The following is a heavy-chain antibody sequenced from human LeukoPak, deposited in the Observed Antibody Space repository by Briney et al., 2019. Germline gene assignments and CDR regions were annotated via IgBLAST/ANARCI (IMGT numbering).Heavy chain of an antibody. CDR1: GFTLSSYA. CDR2: ISYDGSNK. J-gene: IGHJ4*02. D-gene: IGHD6-13*01. Sequence: GRSLRLSCAASGFTLSSYAMHWVRQAPGKGLEWVAVISYDGSNKYYADSVKGRFTISRDNSKNTLYLQMNSLRAEDTAVYYCAILSGYSNDYWGQGTLVTVSS. V-gene: IGHV3-30-3*01. CDR3: AILSGYSNDY.